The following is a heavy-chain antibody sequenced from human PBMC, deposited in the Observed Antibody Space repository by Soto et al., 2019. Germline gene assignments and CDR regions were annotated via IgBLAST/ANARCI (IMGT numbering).Heavy chain of an antibody. Sequence: PGGSLRLSCAASGFTFSSHGMSWVRQAPGKGLEWVSGISGSGKNTYYADSVKGRFSISRDNSKNTLYLQMNSLRAEDTALYYCAKVGGYSVDYLNYNAMDVWGQGTTVTVSS. CDR2: ISGSGKNT. D-gene: IGHD5-18*01. CDR3: AKVGGYSVDYLNYNAMDV. V-gene: IGHV3-23*01. CDR1: GFTFSSHG. J-gene: IGHJ6*02.